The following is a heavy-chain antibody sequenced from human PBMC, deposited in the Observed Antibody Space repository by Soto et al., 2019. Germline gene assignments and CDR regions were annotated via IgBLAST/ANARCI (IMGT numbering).Heavy chain of an antibody. D-gene: IGHD2-21*01. V-gene: IGHV3-30-3*01. CDR1: GFTFSSYT. CDR2: ISYDGSNK. Sequence: QVQLVESGGGVVQPGRSLRLSCVASGFTFSSYTMHWVRQAPGKGLEWVAVISYDGSNKYYADSVKGRFTISRDNSKNTRYLQMNSLRGEDTAVYYCARDGVKRYFDLWGRGTLVTVSS. CDR3: ARDGVKRYFDL. J-gene: IGHJ2*01.